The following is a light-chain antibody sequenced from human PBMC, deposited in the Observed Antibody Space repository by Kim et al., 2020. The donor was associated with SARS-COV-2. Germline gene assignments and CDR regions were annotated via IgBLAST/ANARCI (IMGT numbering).Light chain of an antibody. CDR1: SSDIGGYNY. J-gene: IGLJ3*02. CDR3: SSYTSSFTGV. Sequence: GQSITISCTGTSSDIGGYNYVSWYQQYPGKAPKLIIYDVNKWPSGLSNRFSGSKSGNTASLIISGLQAEDEADYYCSSYTSSFTGVFGGGTKLTVL. V-gene: IGLV2-14*03. CDR2: DVN.